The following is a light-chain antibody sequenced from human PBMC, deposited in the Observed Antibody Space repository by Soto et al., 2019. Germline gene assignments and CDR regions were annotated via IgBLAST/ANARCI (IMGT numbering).Light chain of an antibody. CDR3: QQYNNWPFS. V-gene: IGKV1-39*01. CDR1: QGITTY. CDR2: AAS. J-gene: IGKJ5*01. Sequence: DIQMTQSPSSLSASVGDRVTITCRASQGITTYLNWYQQKPGEAPRLLIYAASNLHSGVPSRFSGSGSGTDFTLTISGLQSEDFALYFCQQYNNWPFSFGPGTRLEIK.